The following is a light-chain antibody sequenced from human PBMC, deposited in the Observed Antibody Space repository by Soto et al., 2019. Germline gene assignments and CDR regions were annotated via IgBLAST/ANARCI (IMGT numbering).Light chain of an antibody. J-gene: IGLJ3*02. CDR3: SSYTTTTRL. CDR1: SSDIGSNNY. Sequence: QSALTQPASVSGSPGQSITISCTGTSSDIGSNNYVSWFQQRPGKAPTLIIYEVSNRPSGVSTHFSGSKSGNTASLTISGLXXXXXXXXYCSSYTTTTRLFGGGTKLTVL. CDR2: EVS. V-gene: IGLV2-14*01.